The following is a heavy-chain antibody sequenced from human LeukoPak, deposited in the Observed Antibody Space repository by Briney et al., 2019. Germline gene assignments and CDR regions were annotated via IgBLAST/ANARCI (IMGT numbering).Heavy chain of an antibody. D-gene: IGHD3-3*01. CDR1: XGSIXXXY. Sequence: LSLTXXXXXGSIXXXYWSWIRQPPGKGLEWIGYIYYSGSTNYNPSLKSRVTISVDTSKNQFSLKLSSVTAADTAVYYCARQYYDLWSGYYVDYWGQGTLVTVSS. CDR2: IYYSGST. CDR3: ARQYYDLWSGYYVDY. V-gene: IGHV4-59*01. J-gene: IGHJ4*02.